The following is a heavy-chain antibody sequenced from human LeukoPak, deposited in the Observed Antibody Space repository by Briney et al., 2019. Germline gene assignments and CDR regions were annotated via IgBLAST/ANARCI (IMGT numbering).Heavy chain of an antibody. Sequence: GGSLRLSCAGSGFSFSSNPLSWVRQAPGKGLGWGSAINPSGGNTYYADSVRGRFTISRDNSKNTLYLQMNTLRAEDTAVYYCATTKQARRYFDYWGQGTLVTVSS. V-gene: IGHV3-23*01. CDR3: ATTKQARRYFDY. D-gene: IGHD1-1*01. CDR2: INPSGGNT. J-gene: IGHJ4*02. CDR1: GFSFSSNP.